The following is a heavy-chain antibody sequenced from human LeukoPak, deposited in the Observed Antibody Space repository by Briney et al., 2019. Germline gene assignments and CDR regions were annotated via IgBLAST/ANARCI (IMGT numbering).Heavy chain of an antibody. CDR1: GFILGTYA. V-gene: IGHV3-23*01. CDR2: ISGSGGST. J-gene: IGHJ4*02. CDR3: AKDRYRGDPEDY. Sequence: GGSLRLSCAASGFILGTYAMNWVRQAPGKGLECVSTISGSGGSTYYADSVKGRFAISRDNSKNTLYLQMNSLRAEDTAVYYCAKDRYRGDPEDYWGQGTLVTVSS. D-gene: IGHD2-21*02.